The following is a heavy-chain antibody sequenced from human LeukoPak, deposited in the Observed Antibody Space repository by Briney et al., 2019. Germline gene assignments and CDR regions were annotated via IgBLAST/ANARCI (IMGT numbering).Heavy chain of an antibody. Sequence: GGSLRLSCAASGFIFSSYGMHWVRQAPGKGLEWVAFIWYDGSSKYYADSVKGRFTISRDNSKNTLYLEMNSLRAEDSGVYSCARDRGDHYYLDCWGQGTLVTVSS. J-gene: IGHJ4*02. CDR3: ARDRGDHYYLDC. CDR1: GFIFSSYG. V-gene: IGHV3-33*01. CDR2: IWYDGSSK. D-gene: IGHD3-10*01.